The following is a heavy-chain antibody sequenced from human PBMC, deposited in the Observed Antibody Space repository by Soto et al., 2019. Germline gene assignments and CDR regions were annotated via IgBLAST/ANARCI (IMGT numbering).Heavy chain of an antibody. CDR2: IRSKANNYAT. Sequence: PWWSLRLSCSASVFSCSGSVMHWFRQASWKGLEWVGRIRSKANNYATAYAASVKGRFTISRDDSKNTAYLQMNSLKTEDTAVYYCTGGENDYNYYYYYPMDIWGQGTTVTVSS. V-gene: IGHV3-73*01. CDR3: TGGENDYNYYYYYPMDI. D-gene: IGHD4-4*01. CDR1: VFSCSGSV. J-gene: IGHJ6*02.